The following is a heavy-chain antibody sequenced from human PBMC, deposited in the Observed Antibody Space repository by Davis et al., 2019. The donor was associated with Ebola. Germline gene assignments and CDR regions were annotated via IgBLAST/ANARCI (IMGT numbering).Heavy chain of an antibody. CDR2: IYYSGTT. CDR3: ARDRKYSGSYYFDY. V-gene: IGHV4-59*01. J-gene: IGHJ4*02. D-gene: IGHD1-26*01. Sequence: MPSETLSLTCTVSGGSFSTYYWSWVRQPPGKGLEWVGYIYYSGTTNYNPSLKSRVTISVDTSKNQFSLKLSSVTAADTAVYYCARDRKYSGSYYFDYWGQGTLVTVSS. CDR1: GGSFSTYY.